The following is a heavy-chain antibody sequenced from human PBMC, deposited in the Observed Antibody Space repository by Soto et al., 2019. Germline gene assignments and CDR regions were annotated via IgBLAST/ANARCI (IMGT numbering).Heavy chain of an antibody. CDR2: IYHSGST. V-gene: IGHV4-4*02. CDR3: AKRASGSYFDY. J-gene: IGHJ4*02. CDR1: GGSISSSNW. D-gene: IGHD3-10*01. Sequence: PSETLSLTCAVSGGSISSSNWWSWVRQPPGKGLEWIGEIYHSGSTNYNPSLKSRVTISVDNSKNTLYLQMNSLRAEDPAVYYCAKRASGSYFDYWSQRTLVTVSS.